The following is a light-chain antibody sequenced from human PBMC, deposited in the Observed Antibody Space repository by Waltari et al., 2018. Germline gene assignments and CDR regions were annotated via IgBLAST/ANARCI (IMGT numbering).Light chain of an antibody. Sequence: EIVLTQSPGTRSLSPGERATLSCRASQSVDSSNLGWYQQKPGQAPRLLIYGASSRATGIPDRFSGSGSGTDFTLIISRLEPEDFAVYYCQQYGSSPYTFGQGTKLEIK. CDR1: QSVDSSN. J-gene: IGKJ2*01. CDR3: QQYGSSPYT. CDR2: GAS. V-gene: IGKV3-20*01.